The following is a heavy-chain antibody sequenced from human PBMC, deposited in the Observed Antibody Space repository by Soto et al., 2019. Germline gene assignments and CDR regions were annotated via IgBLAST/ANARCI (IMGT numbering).Heavy chain of an antibody. CDR3: ARQIVNYIWGSYRPSPFSY. J-gene: IGHJ4*02. D-gene: IGHD3-16*02. CDR2: IYHSGST. CDR1: SFSISSSNW. V-gene: IGHV4-4*02. Sequence: PSETLSLTCAVSSFSISSSNWWSWVRQPPGKGLEWSGEIYHSGSTNYNPSLKSRVTIAVDKSKNQCSLKLSSVSAADTGVYYCARQIVNYIWGSYRPSPFSYWGKETRFTVSS.